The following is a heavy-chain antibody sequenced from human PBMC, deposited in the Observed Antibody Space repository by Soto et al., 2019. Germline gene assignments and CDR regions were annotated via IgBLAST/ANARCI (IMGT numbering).Heavy chain of an antibody. CDR1: GFSVSNNY. CDR2: IQDGGSI. V-gene: IGHV3-66*01. Sequence: EVLLEESGGDLVQPGGSLRLSCAASGFSVSNNYMTWVRQVPGKGLEWVSVIQDGGSITYADSVRDRFTISRDSSKNTVFLQMSSLRPADTAVYFCARGEGSGSNALGQWGQGTLVTVSS. J-gene: IGHJ4*02. CDR3: ARGEGSGSNALGQ. D-gene: IGHD3-10*01.